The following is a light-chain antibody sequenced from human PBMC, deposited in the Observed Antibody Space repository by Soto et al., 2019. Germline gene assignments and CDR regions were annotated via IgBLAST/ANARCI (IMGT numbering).Light chain of an antibody. V-gene: IGKV3-20*01. CDR3: QQYGSSPLT. J-gene: IGKJ4*01. CDR1: QSISGRY. CDR2: DAS. Sequence: PGERASLSCRASQSISGRYLAWYQQKPGQAPRLLIYDASSRATGIPDRFSGSGSGTDFILTISRLEPEDFAVYYCQQYGSSPLTFGSGTKVEIK.